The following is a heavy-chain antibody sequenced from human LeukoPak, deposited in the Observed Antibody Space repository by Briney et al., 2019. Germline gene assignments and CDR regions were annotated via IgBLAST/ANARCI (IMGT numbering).Heavy chain of an antibody. D-gene: IGHD1-26*01. Sequence: GGSLRLSCAASGFTFSSYSMNWVRQAPGKGLEWVSSISSSSSYIYYADSVKGRFTISRDSSKNMLYLQMTSLRTEDTGTYYCAKDSRASASSDGSFDYWGQGTLVTVSS. CDR3: AKDSRASASSDGSFDY. CDR1: GFTFSSYS. J-gene: IGHJ4*02. V-gene: IGHV3-21*01. CDR2: ISSSSSYI.